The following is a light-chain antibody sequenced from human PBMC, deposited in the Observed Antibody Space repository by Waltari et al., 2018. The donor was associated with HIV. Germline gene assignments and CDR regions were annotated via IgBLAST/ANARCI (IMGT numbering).Light chain of an antibody. Sequence: EILLTQSPATLSLSPGERATLSCRASQSVGSYLGWYQQKPGQAPRLLIYDASNRATGIPARFSGSGSGTDFTLTISSLEPEDFAVYYCQQRSNWPLTFGGGTKVEIK. J-gene: IGKJ4*01. CDR3: QQRSNWPLT. CDR2: DAS. CDR1: QSVGSY. V-gene: IGKV3-11*01.